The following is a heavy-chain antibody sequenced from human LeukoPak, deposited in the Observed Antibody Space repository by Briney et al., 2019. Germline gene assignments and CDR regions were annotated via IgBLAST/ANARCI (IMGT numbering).Heavy chain of an antibody. V-gene: IGHV3-30*18. J-gene: IGHJ4*02. Sequence: PGRSLRLSCAASGFTFSSYGMHWVRQAPGKGLEWVAVISYDGSNKYYADSVKGRFTISRDNSKNTLYLQMNSLRAEDTAVYYCAKGAALHDYGDPGWGYWGQGTLVTVSS. CDR2: ISYDGSNK. D-gene: IGHD4-17*01. CDR1: GFTFSSYG. CDR3: AKGAALHDYGDPGWGY.